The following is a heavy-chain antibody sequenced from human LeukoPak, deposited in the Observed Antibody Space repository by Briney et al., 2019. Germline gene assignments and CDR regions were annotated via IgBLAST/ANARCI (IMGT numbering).Heavy chain of an antibody. CDR1: GFTLSRYA. D-gene: IGHD2-2*01. J-gene: IGHJ4*02. V-gene: IGHV3-23*01. Sequence: PGGSLRLSCAASGFTLSRYAMRWVRQAPGKGVEWVSAISGSGGTPYYADSLKGRFTISRDNSKHTLYLQMNSLRAEDTAVYYCAKYIVVVPAARLGSGNYFDYWGQGTLVTVSS. CDR3: AKYIVVVPAARLGSGNYFDY. CDR2: ISGSGGTP.